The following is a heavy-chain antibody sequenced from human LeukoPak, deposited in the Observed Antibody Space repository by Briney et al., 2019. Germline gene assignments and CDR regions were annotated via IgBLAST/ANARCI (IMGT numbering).Heavy chain of an antibody. D-gene: IGHD1-7*01. V-gene: IGHV4-34*01. J-gene: IGHJ4*02. Sequence: SETLSLTCAVYGGSFSGYYWSWIRQPPGKGLEWIGEINHSGSTNYNPSLKSRVTISVDTSKNQFSLKLSSVTAADTAVYYCARGPLDWNYPFDYWGQGTLVTVPS. CDR1: GGSFSGYY. CDR2: INHSGST. CDR3: ARGPLDWNYPFDY.